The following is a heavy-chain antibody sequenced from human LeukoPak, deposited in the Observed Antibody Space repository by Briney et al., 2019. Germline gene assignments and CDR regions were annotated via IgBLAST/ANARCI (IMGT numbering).Heavy chain of an antibody. CDR1: GYTFTSYD. CDR2: MNPNSGNT. J-gene: IGHJ4*02. Sequence: GASVKVSCKASGYTFTSYDINWVRQATGQGLEWMGWMNPNSGNTGYAQKFQGRVTMTRNTSISTAYMELSSLRSEDTAVYYCARDGTRFRDFWSGYYTDYWGQGTLVTVSS. D-gene: IGHD3-3*01. V-gene: IGHV1-8*01. CDR3: ARDGTRFRDFWSGYYTDY.